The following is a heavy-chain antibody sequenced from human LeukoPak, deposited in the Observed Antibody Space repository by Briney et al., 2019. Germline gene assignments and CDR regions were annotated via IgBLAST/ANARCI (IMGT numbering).Heavy chain of an antibody. CDR1: GFTFSSYA. D-gene: IGHD4-17*01. J-gene: IGHJ3*02. CDR3: AKEVGDYGDYGPDAFDI. CDR2: ISGSGGST. Sequence: GGSLGLSCAASGFTFSSYAMSWVRQAPGKGLEWVSAISGSGGSTYYADSVKGRFTISRDNSKNTLYLQMNSLRAEDTAVYYCAKEVGDYGDYGPDAFDIWGQGTMVTVSS. V-gene: IGHV3-23*01.